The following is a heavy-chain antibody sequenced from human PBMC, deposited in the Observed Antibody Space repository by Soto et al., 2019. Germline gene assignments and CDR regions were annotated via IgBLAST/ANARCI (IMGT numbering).Heavy chain of an antibody. CDR1: GFSFSTYA. CDR3: TRATFDV. CDR2: IWFDGVKE. V-gene: IGHV3-33*01. Sequence: GGSLRLSCALSGFSFSTYAMHWVRQAPGKGLEWLAIIWFDGVKEYYAESVRGRFTISIDNSKNTVFLQMDTVGAEDSALYYCTRATFDVWGQGTTVTVSS. J-gene: IGHJ6*02.